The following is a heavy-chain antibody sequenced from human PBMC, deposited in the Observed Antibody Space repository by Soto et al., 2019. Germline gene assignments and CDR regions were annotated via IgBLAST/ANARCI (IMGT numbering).Heavy chain of an antibody. CDR3: ARGLPGYCSGGSCYSIDY. Sequence: QVQLVESGGGVVQPGRSLRLSCAASGFTFSSYAMHWVRQAPGKGLEWVAVKSYDGSNKYYADSVKGRFTISRDNSKNTLYLQMNSLRAEDTAVYYCARGLPGYCSGGSCYSIDYWGQGTLVTVSS. CDR2: KSYDGSNK. D-gene: IGHD2-15*01. V-gene: IGHV3-30-3*01. J-gene: IGHJ4*02. CDR1: GFTFSSYA.